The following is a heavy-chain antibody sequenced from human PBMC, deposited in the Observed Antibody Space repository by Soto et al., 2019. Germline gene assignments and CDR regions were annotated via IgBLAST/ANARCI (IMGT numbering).Heavy chain of an antibody. D-gene: IGHD4-17*01. Sequence: SETLSLTCIVTHGSISSFYWNWIRQSPGKGLEWIGYIYYSGSTNYNPSLKSRATISVDTSMNQFSLRLKLSSVTAADTAVYYCARGSTGDFDYWGQGTPVTVSS. J-gene: IGHJ4*02. V-gene: IGHV4-59*01. CDR3: ARGSTGDFDY. CDR1: HGSISSFY. CDR2: IYYSGST.